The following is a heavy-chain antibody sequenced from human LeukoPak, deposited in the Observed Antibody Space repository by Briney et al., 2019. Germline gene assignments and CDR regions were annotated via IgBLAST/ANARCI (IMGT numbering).Heavy chain of an antibody. Sequence: GASVTVSCKASGYTFTSYYMHWVRQAPGQGLEWMGIINPSGGSTSYAQKFQGRVTMTRDTSTSTVYMELSSLRSEDTAVYYCARAQDIVVVPAANWFDPWGQGTLVTVSS. V-gene: IGHV1-46*01. D-gene: IGHD2-2*01. CDR1: GYTFTSYY. CDR3: ARAQDIVVVPAANWFDP. J-gene: IGHJ5*02. CDR2: INPSGGST.